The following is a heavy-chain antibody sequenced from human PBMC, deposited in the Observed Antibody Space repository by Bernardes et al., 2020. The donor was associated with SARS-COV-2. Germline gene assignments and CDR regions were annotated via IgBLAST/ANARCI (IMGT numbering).Heavy chain of an antibody. CDR2: VSTNVGST. D-gene: IGHD4-17*01. CDR1: GFAFSDYS. V-gene: IGHV3-64*02. Sequence: GGSLRLSCAASGFAFSDYSMHWVRQAPGKGLEYVSTVSTNVGSTYYADSVKGRFTISRDNSRNTLYLQMGSLRPEDTALYYCARDLYGGNSNLAYWGQGTQVTVSS. J-gene: IGHJ4*02. CDR3: ARDLYGGNSNLAY.